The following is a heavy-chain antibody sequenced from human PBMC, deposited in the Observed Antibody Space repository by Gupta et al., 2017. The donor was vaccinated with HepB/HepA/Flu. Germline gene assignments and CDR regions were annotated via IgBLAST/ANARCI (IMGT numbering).Heavy chain of an antibody. CDR3: ARSDYYDSSGYYWYAFDI. J-gene: IGHJ3*02. D-gene: IGHD3-22*01. Sequence: EVQLVESGGGLVQPGGSLRPSCAASGLTFNSYSMNWFLQSPGKGLEWVSYISSSSSTKYYADSVKGRFTISRDNAKNSLYLQINSLRDEDTAVYYCARSDYYDSSGYYWYAFDIWGQGTMVTVSS. CDR1: GLTFNSYS. CDR2: ISSSSSTK. V-gene: IGHV3-48*02.